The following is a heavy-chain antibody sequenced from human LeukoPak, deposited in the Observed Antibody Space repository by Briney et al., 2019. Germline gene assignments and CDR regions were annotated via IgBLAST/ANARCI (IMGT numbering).Heavy chain of an antibody. CDR3: ARLGATTGGDAFDI. J-gene: IGHJ3*02. Sequence: ASVKVSCKASGYIFTSYGISWVRQAPGQGLEWMGWISAYNGITNYAQKFQGRVTMTTDTSTSTACMELSSLRSEDTAVYYCARLGATTGGDAFDIWGQGTMVTVSS. V-gene: IGHV1-18*01. D-gene: IGHD1-26*01. CDR1: GYIFTSYG. CDR2: ISAYNGIT.